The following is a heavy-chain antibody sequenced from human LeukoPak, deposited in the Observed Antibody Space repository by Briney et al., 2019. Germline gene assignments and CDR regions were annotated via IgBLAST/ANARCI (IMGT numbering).Heavy chain of an antibody. J-gene: IGHJ3*02. CDR2: IIPIFGTA. CDR1: GGTFSSYA. D-gene: IGHD2-21*02. Sequence: SVKASCKASGGTFSSYAISCVRQAPGQRLEWIGGIIPIFGTANYAQKFQGRVTITADKSTSTAYMELSSLRSEDTAVYYCARLLDEVVTAPKPSDIWGQGTMVTVSS. V-gene: IGHV1-69*06. CDR3: ARLLDEVVTAPKPSDI.